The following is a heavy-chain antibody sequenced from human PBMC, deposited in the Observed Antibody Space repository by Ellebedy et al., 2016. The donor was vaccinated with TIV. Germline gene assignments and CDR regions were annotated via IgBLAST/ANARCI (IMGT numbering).Heavy chain of an antibody. J-gene: IGHJ4*02. CDR2: MKGDGSST. CDR3: ARDSDYDRSGYGDFDC. Sequence: GGSLRLSXAASGFTFSSHSMHWVRQAPGKGLVWVSRMKGDGSSTSYADSVKGRFTISRDNAKNSLYLQMNSLRAEDTAVYYCARDSDYDRSGYGDFDCWGQGTLVTVSS. D-gene: IGHD3-22*01. CDR1: GFTFSSHS. V-gene: IGHV3-74*01.